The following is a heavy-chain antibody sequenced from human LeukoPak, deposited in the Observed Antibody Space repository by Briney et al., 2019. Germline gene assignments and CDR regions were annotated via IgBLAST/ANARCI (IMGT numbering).Heavy chain of an antibody. CDR2: IYTSGST. CDR1: GGSISSYY. CDR3: ARDTTYYYGSGSFLDY. Sequence: SSETLSLTCTVSGGSISSYYWSWIRQPAGKGLEWIGRIYTSGSTNYNPSLKSRVTMSVDTSKNQFSLKLSSVTAADTAVYYCARDTTYYYGSGSFLDYWGQGTLVTVSS. D-gene: IGHD3-10*01. J-gene: IGHJ4*02. V-gene: IGHV4-4*07.